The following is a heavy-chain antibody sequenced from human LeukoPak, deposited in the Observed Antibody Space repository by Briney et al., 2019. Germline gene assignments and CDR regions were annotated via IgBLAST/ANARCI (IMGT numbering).Heavy chain of an antibody. J-gene: IGHJ5*02. CDR3: ARDQDIVVVVAALRQREMGGFDP. Sequence: GASMKVSCKASGYTFTSYDINWVRQATGQGLEWMGWMNPNSGNTGYAQKFQGRVTMTRNTSISTAYMELSSLRSEDTAVYYCARDQDIVVVVAALRQREMGGFDPWGQGTLVTVSS. CDR2: MNPNSGNT. D-gene: IGHD2-15*01. V-gene: IGHV1-8*01. CDR1: GYTFTSYD.